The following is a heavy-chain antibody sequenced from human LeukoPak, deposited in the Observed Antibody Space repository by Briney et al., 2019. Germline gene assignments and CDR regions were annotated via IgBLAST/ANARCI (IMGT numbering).Heavy chain of an antibody. V-gene: IGHV3-23*01. CDR2: ISGSGGST. Sequence: PGGSLRLSCAASGFTFSSYAMSWVRQAPGKGLEWVSAISGSGGSTYYADSVKGRFTISRDNSKNTLYLQMSSLRAEDTAVYYCAKESKKVVAATSYFDYWGQGTLVTVSS. CDR1: GFTFSSYA. D-gene: IGHD2-15*01. CDR3: AKESKKVVAATSYFDY. J-gene: IGHJ4*02.